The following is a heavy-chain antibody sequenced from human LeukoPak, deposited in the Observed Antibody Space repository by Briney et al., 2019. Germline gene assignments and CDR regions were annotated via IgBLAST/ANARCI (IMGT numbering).Heavy chain of an antibody. CDR3: ARGLYYYDSSGWRH. Sequence: GGSLRLSCAASGFTFSSYEMNWVRQALGKGLEWVSYISSSGSTIYYADSVKGRFTISRDNAKNSLYLQMNSLRAEDTAVYYCARGLYYYDSSGWRHWGQGTMVTVSS. J-gene: IGHJ3*01. V-gene: IGHV3-48*03. D-gene: IGHD3-22*01. CDR1: GFTFSSYE. CDR2: ISSSGSTI.